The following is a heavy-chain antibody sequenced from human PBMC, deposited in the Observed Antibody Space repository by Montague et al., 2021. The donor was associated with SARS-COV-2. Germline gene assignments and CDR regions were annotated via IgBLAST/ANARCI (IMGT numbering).Heavy chain of an antibody. V-gene: IGHV4-59*01. CDR3: ARLLRSCTNGVCRTYYYYALDV. J-gene: IGHJ6*02. Sequence: SETLSLTCTVSGGSISGFYWSWIRQPSGKGLEWIGYIYYSGSTKYNPSLESRVAVSVDRSKNQVSLKLTSVTAADTAVYYCARLLRSCTNGVCRTYYYYALDVWGQGTTVTVSS. CDR2: IYYSGST. CDR1: GGSISGFY. D-gene: IGHD2-8*01.